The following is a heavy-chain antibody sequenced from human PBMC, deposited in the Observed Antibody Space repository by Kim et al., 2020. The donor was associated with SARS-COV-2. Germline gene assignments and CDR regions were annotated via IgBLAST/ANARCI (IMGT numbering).Heavy chain of an antibody. Sequence: SKTLSLTCTVSGGSISSYYWSWIRQPAGKGLEWIGRIYTSGSTNYNPSLKSRVTMSVDTSKNQFSLKLSSVTAADTAVYYCARDLGYCSSTSCYSYYYYYMDVWGKGTTVTVSS. J-gene: IGHJ6*03. CDR1: GGSISSYY. CDR2: IYTSGST. CDR3: ARDLGYCSSTSCYSYYYYYMDV. D-gene: IGHD2-2*01. V-gene: IGHV4-4*07.